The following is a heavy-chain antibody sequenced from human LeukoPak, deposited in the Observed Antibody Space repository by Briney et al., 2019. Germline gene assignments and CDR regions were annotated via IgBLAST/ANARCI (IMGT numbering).Heavy chain of an antibody. J-gene: IGHJ4*01. D-gene: IGHD3-22*01. CDR1: GFTFSSYG. Sequence: PGGSLRLSCAASGFTFSSYGMHWVRQAPGKGLEWVAVISRDGSNEYYAESVKGRFTISRDNSKNTLYLQMNSLRTEDTAVYYCFAGYYDSSGSYFDYWXXXTXVXXXS. CDR3: FAGYYDSSGSYFDY. CDR2: ISRDGSNE. V-gene: IGHV3-30*03.